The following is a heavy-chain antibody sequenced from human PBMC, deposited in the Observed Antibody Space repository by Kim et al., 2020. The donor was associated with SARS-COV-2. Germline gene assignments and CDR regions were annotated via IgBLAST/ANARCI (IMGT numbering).Heavy chain of an antibody. Sequence: GGSLRLSCAASGFTFSSYAMHWVRQAPGKGLEWVAFISYDGSNKYYADSVKGRFTISRDNSKNTLYLQMNSLRAEDTAVYYCARDGRQDIAAAGGNDYYYYGMDVWGQGTTVTVSS. CDR3: ARDGRQDIAAAGGNDYYYYGMDV. D-gene: IGHD6-13*01. V-gene: IGHV3-30*04. J-gene: IGHJ6*02. CDR2: ISYDGSNK. CDR1: GFTFSSYA.